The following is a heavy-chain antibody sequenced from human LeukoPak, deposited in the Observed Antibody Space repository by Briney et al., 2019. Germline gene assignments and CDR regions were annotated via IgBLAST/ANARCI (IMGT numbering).Heavy chain of an antibody. V-gene: IGHV1-2*02. CDR3: ARGEAVYGGSIVY. Sequence: ASVKVSRKASRYTFTGYYMHWVRQAPGHGVEWMGCINPNSGGTKYAQKFQGGVTLTRDTSISTAYMELSRLRSDDTAVYYCARGEAVYGGSIVYWGQGTLVTVSS. J-gene: IGHJ4*02. CDR2: INPNSGGT. D-gene: IGHD3-16*02. CDR1: RYTFTGYY.